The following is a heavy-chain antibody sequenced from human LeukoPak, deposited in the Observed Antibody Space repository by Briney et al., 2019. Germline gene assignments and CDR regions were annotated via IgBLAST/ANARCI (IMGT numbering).Heavy chain of an antibody. J-gene: IGHJ6*03. CDR3: ARDVNGRYYYDSSLLGEWRGHYYYYMDV. D-gene: IGHD3-22*01. CDR1: GYTFTGYY. CDR2: INPNSGGT. V-gene: IGHV1-2*02. Sequence: GASVKVSCKASGYTFTGYYMHWVRQAPGQGLEWMGWINPNSGGTNYAQKFQGRVTMTRDTSISTAYMELSRLRSDDTAVYYCARDVNGRYYYDSSLLGEWRGHYYYYMDVWGKGTTVTISS.